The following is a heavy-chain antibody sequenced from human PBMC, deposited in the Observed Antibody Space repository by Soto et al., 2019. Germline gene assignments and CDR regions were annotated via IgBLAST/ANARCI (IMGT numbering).Heavy chain of an antibody. CDR1: GFTFSSYG. Sequence: QVQLVETGGGVVQPGRSLRLSCAASGFTFSSYGMHWVRQAPGKGREWVAVIWYDGSNKEYAESVKGRFTISKANSKNSLYLQMTSLRAYDTAVYYCARGTARDPYDYWGQGTLVTVSS. V-gene: IGHV3-33*01. D-gene: IGHD5-18*01. CDR3: ARGTARDPYDY. J-gene: IGHJ4*02. CDR2: IWYDGSNK.